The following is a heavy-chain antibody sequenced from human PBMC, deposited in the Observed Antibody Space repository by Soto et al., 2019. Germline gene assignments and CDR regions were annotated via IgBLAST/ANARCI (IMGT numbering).Heavy chain of an antibody. CDR1: GGSISSSNW. V-gene: IGHV4-4*02. J-gene: IGHJ4*02. Sequence: QVQLQESGPGLVKPSGTLSLTCAVSGGSISSSNWWSWVRQPPGKGLEWIGEIYHSGSTNYNPSLKSRGTIAVDKAKNQFSLKLSSVTAADTAVYYCARGEAENYYDSSGYPLDYWGQGTLVTVSS. CDR3: ARGEAENYYDSSGYPLDY. CDR2: IYHSGST. D-gene: IGHD3-22*01.